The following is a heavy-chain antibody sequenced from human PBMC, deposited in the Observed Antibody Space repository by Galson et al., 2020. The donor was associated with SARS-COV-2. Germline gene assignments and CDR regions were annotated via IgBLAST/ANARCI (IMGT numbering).Heavy chain of an antibody. J-gene: IGHJ5*02. D-gene: IGHD3-10*01. V-gene: IGHV3-30*02. CDR2: IRYDGSTK. CDR3: AKVGWEFGSAWFWFGP. Sequence: GGSLRLSCAASGFTFNKNGMHWVRQAPGKGLEWVAFIRYDGSTKYYADSVKGRFTISRDNSTNTVYLQMNSLKGADTAVYYCAKVGWEFGSAWFWFGPWGQVTLVSVSP. CDR1: GFTFNKNG.